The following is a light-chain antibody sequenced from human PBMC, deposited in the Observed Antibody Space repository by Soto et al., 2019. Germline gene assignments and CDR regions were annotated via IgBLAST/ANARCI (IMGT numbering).Light chain of an antibody. J-gene: IGKJ4*01. CDR2: GAS. CDR1: QSVSSSY. V-gene: IGKV3-20*01. Sequence: EIVLTQSPGTLSLSPGERATLSCRASQSVSSSYLAWYQQKPGQAPRLLIYGASSRATGIPDRFSGSGSGTEFILTISRLEPEDFAVYYCQQYGSSPLTFGGGTKVEIK. CDR3: QQYGSSPLT.